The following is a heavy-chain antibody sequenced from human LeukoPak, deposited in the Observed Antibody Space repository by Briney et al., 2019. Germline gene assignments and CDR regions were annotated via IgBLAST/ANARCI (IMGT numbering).Heavy chain of an antibody. Sequence: PGGSLRLSCAASGFTFSGSAIHWVRQVSGKGLEWVGRIGSKANNYATAYVASVRGRFTISRDDSKNTASLQVNSLKTEDTAVYYCARDPLPYRDCSSTSCNSWFDPWGQGTLVTVSS. CDR1: GFTFSGSA. CDR2: IGSKANNYAT. J-gene: IGHJ5*02. D-gene: IGHD2-2*01. CDR3: ARDPLPYRDCSSTSCNSWFDP. V-gene: IGHV3-73*01.